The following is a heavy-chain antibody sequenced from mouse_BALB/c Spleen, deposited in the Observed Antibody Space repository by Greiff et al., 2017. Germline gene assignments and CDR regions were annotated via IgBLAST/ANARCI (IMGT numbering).Heavy chain of an antibody. D-gene: IGHD2-4*01. Sequence: EVQLQQSGTVLARPGASVKMSCKASGYTFTSYWMHWVKQRPGQGLEWIGAIYPGNSDTSYTQKFKGKAKLTAVTSTSTAYMELSSLTNEDSAVYYGTRSDDYEGYFDVWGAGTTVTVSS. CDR1: GYTFTSYW. V-gene: IGHV1-5*01. J-gene: IGHJ1*01. CDR2: IYPGNSDT. CDR3: TRSDDYEGYFDV.